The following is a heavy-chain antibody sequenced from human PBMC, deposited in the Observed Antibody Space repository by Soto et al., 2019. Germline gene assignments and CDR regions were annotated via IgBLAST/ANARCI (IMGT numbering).Heavy chain of an antibody. CDR3: ARKTVRGWYFDL. CDR1: GFTFSSYA. CDR2: ISGSGGST. V-gene: IGHV3-23*01. D-gene: IGHD4-17*01. J-gene: IGHJ2*01. Sequence: GGSLRLSCAASGFTFSSYAMSWARQTPGKGLEWVSAISGSGGSTYYADSVKGRFTISRDNSKNTLYLQMNSLRAEDTAVYYCARKTVRGWYFDLWGRGTLVTVSS.